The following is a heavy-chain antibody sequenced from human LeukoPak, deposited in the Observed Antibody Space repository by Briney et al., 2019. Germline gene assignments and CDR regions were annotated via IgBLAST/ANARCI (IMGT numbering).Heavy chain of an antibody. J-gene: IGHJ5*02. CDR3: ARDPYYDRSGGFDP. CDR2: IYYSGST. V-gene: IGHV4-31*03. Sequence: SQTLSLTCTVSGGSISSGGYYWSWIRQHPGKGLEWIGYIYYSGSTYYNPSLKSRVTISVDTSKNQFSLKLSSVTAADTAVYFCARDPYYDRSGGFDPWGQGTLVTVSS. CDR1: GGSISSGGYY. D-gene: IGHD3-16*01.